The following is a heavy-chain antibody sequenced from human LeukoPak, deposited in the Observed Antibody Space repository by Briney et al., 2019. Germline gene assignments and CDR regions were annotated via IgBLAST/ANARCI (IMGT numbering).Heavy chain of an antibody. Sequence: PGESLKISCKGSGYSFTSYWISWVRPMPGKGREWTGRIDPSDSYTNYSPSFQGHVTISADKSISTAYLQWSSLKASDTAMYYCARLLPGIAAAGTDYWGQGTLVTVSS. CDR2: IDPSDSYT. CDR1: GYSFTSYW. CDR3: ARLLPGIAAAGTDY. V-gene: IGHV5-10-1*01. J-gene: IGHJ4*02. D-gene: IGHD6-13*01.